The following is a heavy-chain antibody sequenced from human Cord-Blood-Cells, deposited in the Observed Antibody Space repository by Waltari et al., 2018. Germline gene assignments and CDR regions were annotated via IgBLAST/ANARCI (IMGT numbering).Heavy chain of an antibody. CDR1: GYTFTGYY. CDR3: ARVSSGSGYDYYFDY. D-gene: IGHD5-12*01. V-gene: IGHV1-2*02. CDR2: INPNSGGT. Sequence: QVQLVQSGAEVKKPGASVKVSCKASGYTFTGYYMPWVRQAPGQGLEWMGWINPNSGGTNYAQKFQGRVTMTRDTSISTAYMELSRLRSDDTAVYYCARVSSGSGYDYYFDYWGQGTLVTVSS. J-gene: IGHJ4*02.